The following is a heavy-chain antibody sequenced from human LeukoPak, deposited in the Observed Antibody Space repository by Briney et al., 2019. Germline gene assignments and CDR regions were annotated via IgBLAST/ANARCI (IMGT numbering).Heavy chain of an antibody. CDR3: ARDPGSTSWRYSYYMDV. Sequence: ASVKVSCKASGYTFTGYYMHWVRQAPGQGLEWMGWINPNSGGTNYAQKFQGRVTMTRDTSISTAYMELSRLRSDDTAVYYCARDPGSTSWRYSYYMDVWDKGTTVTVSS. J-gene: IGHJ6*03. CDR1: GYTFTGYY. CDR2: INPNSGGT. V-gene: IGHV1-2*02. D-gene: IGHD2-2*01.